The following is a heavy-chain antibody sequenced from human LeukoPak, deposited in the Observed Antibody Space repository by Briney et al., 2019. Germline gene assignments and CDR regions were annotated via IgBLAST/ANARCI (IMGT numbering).Heavy chain of an antibody. CDR1: GFTFGDYA. CDR2: IRSKAYGGTT. CDR3: TRDQGSSWSLIFDY. J-gene: IGHJ4*02. D-gene: IGHD6-13*01. V-gene: IGHV3-49*04. Sequence: PGRSLRLSCTASGFTFGDYAVSWVRQAPGKGLEWVGFIRSKAYGGTTEYAASVKGRFTISRDDSKSIAYLQMNSLKTEDTAVYYCTRDQGSSWSLIFDYWGQGTLVTVSS.